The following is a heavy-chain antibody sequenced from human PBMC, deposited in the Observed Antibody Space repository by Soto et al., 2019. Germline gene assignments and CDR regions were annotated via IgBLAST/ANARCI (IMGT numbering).Heavy chain of an antibody. J-gene: IGHJ4*02. CDR3: ARVVPGTHYFDY. D-gene: IGHD6-19*01. CDR2: ISAHNGDT. Sequence: QVQLVQSGGEVKKPAASVKVSCKASGYTFTSYGITWVRQAPGQGLEWMGWISAHNGDTNYAQKLQGRVTMTTDTSTNTAYMELRSLISDDTAVYYCARVVPGTHYFDYWGQGTLVTVSS. V-gene: IGHV1-18*01. CDR1: GYTFTSYG.